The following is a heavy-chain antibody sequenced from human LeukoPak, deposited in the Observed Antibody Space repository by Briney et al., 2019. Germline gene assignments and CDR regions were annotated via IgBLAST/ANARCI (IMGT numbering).Heavy chain of an antibody. CDR1: GGTFSSYG. D-gene: IGHD3-10*01. CDR3: ARGRVVRGVTYYFDY. Sequence: ASVKVSCKASGGTFSSYGINWVRQAPGQGLEWMGGIIPISGTANYAQKFQGRVTITTDESTTTAYMDLSSLRSEDTAVYYCARGRVVRGVTYYFDYWGQGILGTVSS. J-gene: IGHJ4*02. CDR2: IIPISGTA. V-gene: IGHV1-69*05.